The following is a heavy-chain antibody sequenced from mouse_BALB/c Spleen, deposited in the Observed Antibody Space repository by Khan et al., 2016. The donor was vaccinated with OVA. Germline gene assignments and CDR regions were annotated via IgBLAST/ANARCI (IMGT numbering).Heavy chain of an antibody. CDR3: VRRGRFAY. V-gene: IGHV1S137*01. J-gene: IGHJ3*01. CDR2: ISTYYGDA. Sequence: QVQLQQPGAELVRPGVSVKISCKGSGYTFTDYAMHWVKQSHAKSLEWIGVISTYYGDADYNQKFKGKATMTVAKSSSTAYMELASLTSADSAIYCCVRRGRFAYWGQGTLVTVSA. D-gene: IGHD1-2*01. CDR1: GYTFTDYA.